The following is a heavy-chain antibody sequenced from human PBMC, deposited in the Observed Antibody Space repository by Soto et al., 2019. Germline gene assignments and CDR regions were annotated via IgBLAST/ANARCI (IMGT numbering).Heavy chain of an antibody. CDR2: IIPIFGTA. CDR3: ARPHVKRCSGDSCYSGYYYGMDV. CDR1: GGTFSSYA. D-gene: IGHD2-15*01. V-gene: IGHV1-69*01. Sequence: QVQLVQSGAEVKKPGSSVKVSCKASGGTFSSYAISWVRQAPGQGLEWMGGIIPIFGTANYAQKFQGRVTITADESTSTAYMELSSLRSEDTAVYYCARPHVKRCSGDSCYSGYYYGMDVWGQGTTVTVSS. J-gene: IGHJ6*02.